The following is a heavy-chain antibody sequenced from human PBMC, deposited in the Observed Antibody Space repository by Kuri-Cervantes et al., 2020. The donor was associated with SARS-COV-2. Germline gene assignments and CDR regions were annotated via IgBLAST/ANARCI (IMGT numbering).Heavy chain of an antibody. CDR2: INPNSGGT. CDR3: ARARPRGQDIVVVPAAQKDYYYGMDV. V-gene: IGHV1-2*04. D-gene: IGHD2-2*01. CDR1: GYTFTGYY. J-gene: IGHJ6*02. Sequence: ASVKVSCKASGYTFTGYYMHWVRQAPGQGLEWMGWINPNSGGTNYAQKFQGWVTMTRDTSISTAYMELSRLRYDDTAVYYCARARPRGQDIVVVPAAQKDYYYGMDVWGQGTTVTVSS.